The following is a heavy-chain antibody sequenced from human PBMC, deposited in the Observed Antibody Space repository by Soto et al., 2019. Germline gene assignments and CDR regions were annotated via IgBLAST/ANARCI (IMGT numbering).Heavy chain of an antibody. J-gene: IGHJ5*02. D-gene: IGHD3-10*01. CDR2: INHSGST. V-gene: IGHV4-34*01. CDR3: VRGKAVTMVRGTPRNWFDP. Sequence: TSETLSLTCAVYGGSFSGYYWSWIRQPPGKGLEWIGEINHSGSTNYNPSLKSRVTISVDTSKNQFSLKLSSVTAADTAVYYCVRGKAVTMVRGTPRNWFDPWGQGTLVTV. CDR1: GGSFSGYY.